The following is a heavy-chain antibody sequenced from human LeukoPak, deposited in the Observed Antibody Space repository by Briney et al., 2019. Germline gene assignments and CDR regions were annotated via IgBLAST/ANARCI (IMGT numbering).Heavy chain of an antibody. CDR2: ISPYNGNT. V-gene: IGHV1-18*01. D-gene: IGHD1-14*01. J-gene: IGHJ4*02. CDR1: GYTFTSYG. Sequence: ASVKVSCKASGYTFTSYGISWVRQAPGQGLEWMGWISPYNGNTNYAQNLQGRVTLTTDTSTSTAYMELRSLRSDDTAVYYCARVGPDRDFDYWGQGTLVTVSS. CDR3: ARVGPDRDFDY.